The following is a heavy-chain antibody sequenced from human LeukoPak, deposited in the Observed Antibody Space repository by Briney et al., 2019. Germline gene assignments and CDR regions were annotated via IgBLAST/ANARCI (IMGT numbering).Heavy chain of an antibody. CDR3: AKRPGVVTPIDFDY. J-gene: IGHJ4*02. V-gene: IGHV3-23*01. D-gene: IGHD4-23*01. CDR1: GFSFSDYA. Sequence: GGSLRLSCAASGFSFSDYAMTWVRQAPGKGLEWVSTLSGDGLSTYYAASVRGRFTISRDNSKNTLYLQMNSLRAEDTAVYYCAKRPGVVTPIDFDYWGQGTLVTVSS. CDR2: LSGDGLST.